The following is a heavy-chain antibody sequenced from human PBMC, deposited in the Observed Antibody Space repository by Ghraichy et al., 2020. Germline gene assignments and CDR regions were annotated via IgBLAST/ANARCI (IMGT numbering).Heavy chain of an antibody. CDR1: GYTFTSYY. Sequence: ASVKVSCKASGYTFTSYYMHWVRQAPGQGLEWMGIINPSGGSTSYAQKFQGRVTMTRDTSTSTVYMELSSLRSEDTAVYYCARAPGFAMVRGVISYYFDYWGQGTLVTVSS. CDR3: ARAPGFAMVRGVISYYFDY. J-gene: IGHJ4*02. V-gene: IGHV1-46*01. CDR2: INPSGGST. D-gene: IGHD3-10*01.